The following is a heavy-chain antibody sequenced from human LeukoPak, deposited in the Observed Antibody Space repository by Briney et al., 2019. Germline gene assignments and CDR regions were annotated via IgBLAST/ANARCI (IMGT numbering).Heavy chain of an antibody. D-gene: IGHD3-3*01. CDR3: ASMLSWGSIFLDY. Sequence: SQTLSLTCTVSGGSISSGGYYWSWIRQHPGKGLEWIGYIYYSGSTYYNPSLKSRVTISVDTSKNQFSLKLRSVTAADTAVYYCASMLSWGSIFLDYWGQGTLVTVSS. CDR2: IYYSGST. CDR1: GGSISSGGYY. V-gene: IGHV4-31*03. J-gene: IGHJ4*02.